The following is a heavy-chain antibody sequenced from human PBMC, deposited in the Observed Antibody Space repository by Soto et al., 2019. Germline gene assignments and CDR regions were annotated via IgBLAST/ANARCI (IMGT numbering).Heavy chain of an antibody. CDR2: ISGSGGST. CDR3: AKRQQLPYYYGMDV. D-gene: IGHD6-13*01. Sequence: GGSLRLSCAASGFTFSSYAMIWVRQAPGKGLEWVSAISGSGGSTYYADSVKGRFTISRDNSKNTLYLQMNSLRAEDTAVYYCAKRQQLPYYYGMDVWGQGTTVTVSS. V-gene: IGHV3-23*01. CDR1: GFTFSSYA. J-gene: IGHJ6*02.